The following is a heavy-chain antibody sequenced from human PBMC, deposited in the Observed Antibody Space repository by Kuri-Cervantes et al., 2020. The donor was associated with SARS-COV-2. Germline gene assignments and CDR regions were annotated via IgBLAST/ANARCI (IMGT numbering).Heavy chain of an antibody. CDR3: TSNDFWSGYSLY. V-gene: IGHV3-49*04. J-gene: IGHJ4*02. Sequence: QTLSLTCAASGFTFGDYAMSWVRQAPGKGLEWVGFIRSKAYGGTTEYAASVKGRFTISRDDSKSIAYLQMNSLKTEDTAVYYCTSNDFWSGYSLYWGQGTLVTVSS. CDR2: IRSKAYGGTT. CDR1: GFTFGDYA. D-gene: IGHD3-3*01.